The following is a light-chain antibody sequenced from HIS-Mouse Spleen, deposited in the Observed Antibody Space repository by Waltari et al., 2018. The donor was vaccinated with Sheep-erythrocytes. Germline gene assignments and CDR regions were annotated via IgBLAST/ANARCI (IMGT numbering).Light chain of an antibody. CDR3: CSYAGSSTYVV. CDR1: SSDVGSYNL. CDR2: EGS. Sequence: QSALTQPASVSGSPGQSITISCTGTSSDVGSYNLVPWYQQPPGKAPKLMVDEGSKRPSGVSNRFSGSKSGNAASLTISGLQAEGEADYYCCSYAGSSTYVVFGGGTKLTVL. J-gene: IGLJ2*01. V-gene: IGLV2-23*01.